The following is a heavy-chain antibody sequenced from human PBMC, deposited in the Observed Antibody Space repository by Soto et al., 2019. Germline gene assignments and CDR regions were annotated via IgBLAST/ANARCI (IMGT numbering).Heavy chain of an antibody. V-gene: IGHV4-59*01. CDR2: IYYSGST. CDR1: GGSISSYY. J-gene: IGHJ4*02. CDR3: AREASYGYFDY. Sequence: VQLQESGPGLVKPSETVSLTCTVSGGSISSYYWSWIRQPPGKGLEWIGYIYYSGSTNYNPSLKSRVTISVDTSKNQFSLKVSSVTAADTAVYYCAREASYGYFDYWGQGTLVTVSS. D-gene: IGHD5-18*01.